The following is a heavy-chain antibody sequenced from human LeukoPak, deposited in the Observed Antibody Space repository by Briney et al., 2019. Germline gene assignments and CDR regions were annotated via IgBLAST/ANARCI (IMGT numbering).Heavy chain of an antibody. Sequence: SQTLSLTCTVSGGSISSGDYYWSWIRQPPGKGLEWIGYIYYSGSTYYNPSLKSRVTISVDTSKNHFSLKLSSVTAADTAVYYCARDLSPYGSGKKAGYYYYYYGMDVWGQGTTVTVSS. CDR2: IYYSGST. J-gene: IGHJ6*02. D-gene: IGHD3-10*01. V-gene: IGHV4-30-4*01. CDR1: GGSISSGDYY. CDR3: ARDLSPYGSGKKAGYYYYYYGMDV.